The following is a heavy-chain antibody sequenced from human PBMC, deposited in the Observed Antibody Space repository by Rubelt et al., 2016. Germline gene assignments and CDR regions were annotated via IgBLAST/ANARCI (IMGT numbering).Heavy chain of an antibody. CDR2: IYYSGRT. J-gene: IGHJ4*02. CDR1: GGSISSYY. D-gene: IGHD3-10*01. CDR3: AREGTRQDYYVDD. V-gene: IGHV4-59*01. Sequence: QVQLQESGPGLVKPSETLSLTCTVSGGSISSYYWGWIRQPPGKGLEWIGYIYYSGRTNYNPSLTSRVTISVDTSKNQFARKLSAGTAADTAGYYWAREGTRQDYYVDDWGQGTLVTVSS.